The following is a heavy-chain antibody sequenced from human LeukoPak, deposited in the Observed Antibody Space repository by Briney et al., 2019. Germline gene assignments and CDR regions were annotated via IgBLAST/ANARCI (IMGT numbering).Heavy chain of an antibody. CDR1: GFTFSDYY. Sequence: GGSLRLSCAASGFTFSDYYMSWIRQAPGQGLEWVAYISHSSGFTNYADSVKGRFAISRDNAKNSLYLQMDSLRAEDTAIYYCAKLFKAYSSSWIDYWGQGTLVTVSS. V-gene: IGHV3-11*03. J-gene: IGHJ4*02. CDR3: AKLFKAYSSSWIDY. CDR2: ISHSSGFT. D-gene: IGHD6-13*01.